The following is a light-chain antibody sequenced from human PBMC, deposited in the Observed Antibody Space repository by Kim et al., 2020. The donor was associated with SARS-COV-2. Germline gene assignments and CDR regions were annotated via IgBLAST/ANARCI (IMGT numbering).Light chain of an antibody. CDR3: QVWVNSLGV. J-gene: IGLJ2*01. CDR2: QDN. CDR1: NLQFKG. V-gene: IGLV3-1*01. Sequence: GSPGETATFICAGDNLQFKGVCWYQRTAGHSPVLVLYQDNKRPSGIPERFSGGNSGNKATLTISGTQAMDEADYYCQVWVNSLGVFGAGTQLTVL.